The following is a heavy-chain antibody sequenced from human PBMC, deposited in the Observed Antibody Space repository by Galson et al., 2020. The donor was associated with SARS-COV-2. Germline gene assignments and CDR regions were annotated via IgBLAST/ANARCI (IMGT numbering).Heavy chain of an antibody. J-gene: IGHJ4*02. CDR2: ISSSSSYI. CDR1: GFTFSSYS. Sequence: GGSLRLSCAASGFTFSSYSMNWVRQAPGKGLEWVSSISSSSSYIYYADSVKGRFTISRDNAKNSLYLQMNSLRAEDTAVYYCARAAFHWGSSGLDYWGQGTLVTVSS. D-gene: IGHD7-27*01. CDR3: ARAAFHWGSSGLDY. V-gene: IGHV3-21*01.